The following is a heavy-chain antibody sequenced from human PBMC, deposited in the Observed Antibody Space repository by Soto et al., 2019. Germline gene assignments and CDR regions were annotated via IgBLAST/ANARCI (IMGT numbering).Heavy chain of an antibody. CDR1: DGSISGYY. CDR2: IFYSGIT. J-gene: IGHJ4*02. Sequence: QVQLQESGPGLVKPSGTLSLTCTVSDGSISGYYWSWIRQPPGKGLDWIGYIFYSGITNYNPSLKSRVTISVDTSKNQFSLNLSSVTAADTAVYYCARAGWSNSWYFDYWGQGSLVTVSS. D-gene: IGHD6-13*01. V-gene: IGHV4-59*01. CDR3: ARAGWSNSWYFDY.